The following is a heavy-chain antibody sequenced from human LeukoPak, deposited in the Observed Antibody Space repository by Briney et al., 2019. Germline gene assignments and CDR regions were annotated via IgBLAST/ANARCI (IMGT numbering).Heavy chain of an antibody. CDR3: AAMSSRFEYYFDY. J-gene: IGHJ4*02. D-gene: IGHD5/OR15-5a*01. CDR1: GGSISSYY. V-gene: IGHV4-59*04. Sequence: SETLSLTCTVSGGSISSYYWSWIRQPPGKGLEWIGYIYYSGSSYYNPSPKSRVTISVDTSRNIFSLKMRSVTAADTAVYYCAAMSSRFEYYFDYWGQGTLVPVSS. CDR2: IYYSGSS.